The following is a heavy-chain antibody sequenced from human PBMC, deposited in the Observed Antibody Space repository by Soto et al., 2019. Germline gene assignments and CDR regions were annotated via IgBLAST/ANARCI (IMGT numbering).Heavy chain of an antibody. CDR3: ARDITGGFDY. D-gene: IGHD7-27*01. J-gene: IGHJ4*02. V-gene: IGHV4-30-2*01. CDR2: IYHSGST. Sequence: PSETLSLTCAVSGGSISSGGYSWSWIRQPPGKGLEWVGYIYHSGSTYYNPSLKSRVTISVDRSKNQFSLKLSSVTAADTAVYYCARDITGGFDYWGQGTLVTVSS. CDR1: GGSISSGGYS.